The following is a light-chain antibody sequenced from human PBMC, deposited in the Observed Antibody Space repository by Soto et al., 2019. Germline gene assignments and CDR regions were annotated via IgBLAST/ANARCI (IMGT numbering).Light chain of an antibody. CDR1: IMGTKS. CDR2: DDT. V-gene: IGLV3-21*02. Sequence: SYELTQPPSVSVAPGQTATIACGGDIMGTKSVHWYQQRPGQAPVLVVYDDTGRPSGIPDRFSGSNSGNTATLTISRVEAGDEADYYCQVWDPISDHVIFGGGTKLTVL. CDR3: QVWDPISDHVI. J-gene: IGLJ2*01.